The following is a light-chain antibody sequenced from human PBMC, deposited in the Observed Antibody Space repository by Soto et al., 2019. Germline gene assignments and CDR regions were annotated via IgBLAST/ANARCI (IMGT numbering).Light chain of an antibody. CDR1: SSNLGTNS. Sequence: QSVLTQPPSASGAPGLRVPISCSGTSSNLGTNSVTWYQHLPGTAPKVLIYRNSQRPSGVPDRFSGSKSGTSASLAISGLQSEYEADYYCAAWDDSLNGVVFGGGTKLTVL. CDR3: AAWDDSLNGVV. CDR2: RNS. V-gene: IGLV1-44*01. J-gene: IGLJ2*01.